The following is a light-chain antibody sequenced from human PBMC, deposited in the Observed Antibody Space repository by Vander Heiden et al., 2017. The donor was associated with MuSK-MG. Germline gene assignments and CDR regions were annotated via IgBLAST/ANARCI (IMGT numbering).Light chain of an antibody. V-gene: IGKV3-15*01. CDR2: GAS. J-gene: IGKJ4*01. Sequence: EIVMTQSPSSLSASLGDRATLPCRASQSVSNNLAWYQQKPGQAPKLLVYGASTRTTGIPARFSGSGSGTEFTLTISSLQSEDAAVYYCQQYDNSPFTFGPGTKVEIK. CDR1: QSVSNN. CDR3: QQYDNSPFT.